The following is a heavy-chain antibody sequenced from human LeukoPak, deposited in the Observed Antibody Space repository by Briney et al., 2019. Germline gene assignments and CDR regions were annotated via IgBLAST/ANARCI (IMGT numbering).Heavy chain of an antibody. V-gene: IGHV3-7*04. CDR1: GFTFSSYA. J-gene: IGHJ4*02. CDR3: ARAPRVYGSGITG. D-gene: IGHD3-10*01. Sequence: GGSLRLSCAASGFTFSSYAMSWVRQAPGKGLEWVANIKQDGSEKYYVDSVKGRFTISRDNAKNSLYLQMNSLRAEDTAVYYCARAPRVYGSGITGWGQGTLVTVSS. CDR2: IKQDGSEK.